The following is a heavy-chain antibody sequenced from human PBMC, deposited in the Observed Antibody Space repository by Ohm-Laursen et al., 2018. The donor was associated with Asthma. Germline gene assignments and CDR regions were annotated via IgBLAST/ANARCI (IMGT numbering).Heavy chain of an antibody. Sequence: TLPLTCTVSGASVSSGGHYWSWIRQPPGKGLEWIGHVFYSGSTLYNPSLMSRVTISGDTSKNQFSLTLSSVTAADTAIYYCARGRGFGYGIDYWGQGTLVTVSS. V-gene: IGHV4-61*08. CDR1: GASVSSGGHY. CDR3: ARGRGFGYGIDY. D-gene: IGHD5-18*01. CDR2: VFYSGST. J-gene: IGHJ4*02.